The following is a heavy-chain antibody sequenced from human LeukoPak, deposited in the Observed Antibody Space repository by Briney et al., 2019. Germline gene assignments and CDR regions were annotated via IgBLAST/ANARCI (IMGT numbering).Heavy chain of an antibody. D-gene: IGHD6-13*01. CDR2: INHSGST. V-gene: IGHV4-34*01. J-gene: IGHJ4*02. Sequence: SETLSLTCAVYGGSFSGYYWSWIRQPPGKGLEWIGEINHSGSTNYNPSLKSRVTISVDTSKNQFSLKLSSVTAADTAVYYCATIAAALYYFDYWGQGTLVTVSS. CDR3: ATIAAALYYFDY. CDR1: GGSFSGYY.